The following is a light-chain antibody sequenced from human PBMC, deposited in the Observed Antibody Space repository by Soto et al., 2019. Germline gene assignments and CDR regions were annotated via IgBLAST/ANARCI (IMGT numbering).Light chain of an antibody. V-gene: IGKV3-20*01. J-gene: IGKJ1*01. CDR3: QPYGTSSWT. CDR1: QSVSNN. CDR2: AAS. Sequence: EIALTQSPATLSVSPGERATLSCRASQSVSNNLAWYQQKPGQAPRLLIYAASSRATGIPDRFSGSGSGTDFTLTISRLEPEDFAVYYCQPYGTSSWTFGQGTKVDIK.